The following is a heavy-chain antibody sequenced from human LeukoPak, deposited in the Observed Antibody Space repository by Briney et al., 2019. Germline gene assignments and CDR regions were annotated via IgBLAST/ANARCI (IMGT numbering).Heavy chain of an antibody. D-gene: IGHD3-10*01. CDR3: AKYLRPGSYFYYYYMDV. V-gene: IGHV3-66*01. CDR2: IYSGGST. CDR1: EFSVGSNY. Sequence: GGSLRLSCAASEFSVGSNYMTWVRQAPGKGLEWVSLIYSGGSTYYADSVKGRFTISRDNSKNTLYLQMNSLRAEDTAVYYCAKYLRPGSYFYYYYMDVWGEGTTVTISS. J-gene: IGHJ6*03.